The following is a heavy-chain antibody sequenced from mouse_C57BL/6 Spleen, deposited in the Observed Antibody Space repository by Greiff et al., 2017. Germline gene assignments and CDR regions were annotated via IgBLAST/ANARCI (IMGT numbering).Heavy chain of an antibody. Sequence: VQLQQSGAELVRPGASVKLSCTASGFNIKDDYMHWVKQRPEQGLEWIGWIDPENGDTEHASKFQGNATITADTSSNTAYLQLSSLTSEDTAVYYCTTGYYAMDYWGQGTSVTVSS. J-gene: IGHJ4*01. V-gene: IGHV14-4*01. CDR1: GFNIKDDY. CDR3: TTGYYAMDY. CDR2: IDPENGDT.